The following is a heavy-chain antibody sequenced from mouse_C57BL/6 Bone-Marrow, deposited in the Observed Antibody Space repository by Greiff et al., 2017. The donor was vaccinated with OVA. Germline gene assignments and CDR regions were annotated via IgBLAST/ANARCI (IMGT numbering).Heavy chain of an antibody. D-gene: IGHD2-2*01. CDR3: ARSRTMVTREYFDY. CDR1: GYTFTDYN. Sequence: EVQLQQSGPELVKPGASVKIPCKASGYTFTDYNMDWVKQSHGKSLEWIGDINPNNGGTIYNQKFKGKATLTVDKSSSTAYMELRSLTSEDTAVYYCARSRTMVTREYFDYWGQGTTLTVSS. CDR2: INPNNGGT. V-gene: IGHV1-18*01. J-gene: IGHJ2*01.